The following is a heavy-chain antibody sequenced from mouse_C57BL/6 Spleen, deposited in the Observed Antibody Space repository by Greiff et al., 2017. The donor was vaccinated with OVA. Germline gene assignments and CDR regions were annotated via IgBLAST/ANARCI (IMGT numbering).Heavy chain of an antibody. CDR2: IDPSDSYT. CDR3: ARVGGYYSNYFDY. Sequence: QVQLQQPGAELVMPGASVKLSCKASGYTFTSYWMHWVKQRPGQGLEWIGEIDPSDSYTNYNQKFKGKSTLTVDKSSSTAYMQLSSLTSEDSAVYYCARVGGYYSNYFDYWGQGTTLTVSS. J-gene: IGHJ2*01. D-gene: IGHD2-5*01. V-gene: IGHV1-69*01. CDR1: GYTFTSYW.